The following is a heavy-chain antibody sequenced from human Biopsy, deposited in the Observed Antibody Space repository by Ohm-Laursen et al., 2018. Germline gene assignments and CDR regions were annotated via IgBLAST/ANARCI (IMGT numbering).Heavy chain of an antibody. CDR1: GSTFSSYF. CDR2: IRSGGDYM. Sequence: SLRLSCAASGSTFSSYFMTWVRQAPGKGLEWVSSIRSGGDYMFYADSVKGRLTISRDNAKNSLYLQMNSLRAEDTAVYYCARDQRGPSLLEAKLTPNYFDYWGRGSLVTVSS. J-gene: IGHJ4*02. V-gene: IGHV3-21*01. CDR3: ARDQRGPSLLEAKLTPNYFDY. D-gene: IGHD1-1*01.